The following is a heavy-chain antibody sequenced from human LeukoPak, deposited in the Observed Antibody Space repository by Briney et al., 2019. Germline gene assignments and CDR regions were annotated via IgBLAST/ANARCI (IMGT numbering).Heavy chain of an antibody. CDR2: ISGSGGST. CDR1: GFTFSSYW. D-gene: IGHD6-13*01. CDR3: AKSPRYSSSWYWFDP. J-gene: IGHJ5*02. Sequence: PGGSLRLSCAASGFTFSSYWMSWVRQAPGKGLEWVSAISGSGGSTYYADSVKGRFTISRDNSKNTLYLQMNSLRAEDTAVYYCAKSPRYSSSWYWFDPWGQGTLVTVSS. V-gene: IGHV3-23*01.